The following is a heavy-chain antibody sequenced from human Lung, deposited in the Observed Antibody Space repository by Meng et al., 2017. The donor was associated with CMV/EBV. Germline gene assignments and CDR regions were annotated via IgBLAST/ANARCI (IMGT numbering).Heavy chain of an antibody. V-gene: IGHV3-7*01. J-gene: IGHJ6*02. Sequence: GGSLRLXXAASGFTFSSYWMSWVRQAPGKGLEWVANIKQDGSEKYYVDSVKGRFTISRDNAKNSLYLQMNSLRAEDTAVYYCARERVRVADGGSYYYGMDVWGQGTXVTVSS. D-gene: IGHD1-26*01. CDR3: ARERVRVADGGSYYYGMDV. CDR1: GFTFSSYW. CDR2: IKQDGSEK.